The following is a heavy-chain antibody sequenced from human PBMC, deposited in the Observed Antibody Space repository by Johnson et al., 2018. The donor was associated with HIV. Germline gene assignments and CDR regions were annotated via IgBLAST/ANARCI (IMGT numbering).Heavy chain of an antibody. CDR1: GVIFSDYY. D-gene: IGHD4-17*01. J-gene: IGHJ3*02. CDR3: AKGNGDYRSDAFDI. V-gene: IGHV3-30*02. Sequence: VQLVESGGGLVKPGGSLRLSCVASGVIFSDYYMRWIRQAPGKGLEWVAFIRHDGSNKYYADSVKGRFTISRDNFKNTLYLQMNSLRAEDTAVYYCAKGNGDYRSDAFDIWGQGTMVTVSS. CDR2: IRHDGSNK.